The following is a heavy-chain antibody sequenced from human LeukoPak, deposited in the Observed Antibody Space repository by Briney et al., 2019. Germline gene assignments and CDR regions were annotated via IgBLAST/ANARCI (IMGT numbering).Heavy chain of an antibody. CDR3: AKSDIIVVSDAKGNWFDP. D-gene: IGHD2-2*01. V-gene: IGHV3-7*01. CDR2: IKQDGSEK. J-gene: IGHJ5*02. CDR1: GFTFSSYW. Sequence: GGSLRLSCAASGFTFSSYWMSWVRQAPGKGLEWVANIKQDGSEKYYVDSVKGRFTISRDNAKNSLYLQMNSLRAEDTAVYYCAKSDIIVVSDAKGNWFDPWGQGSLVTVSS.